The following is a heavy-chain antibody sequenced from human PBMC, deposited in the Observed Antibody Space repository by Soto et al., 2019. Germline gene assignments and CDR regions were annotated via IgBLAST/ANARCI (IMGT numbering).Heavy chain of an antibody. CDR3: ARDLDFMLTTRHFDY. D-gene: IGHD4-4*01. V-gene: IGHV3-21*01. J-gene: IGHJ4*02. Sequence: EVQLVESGGGLVKPGGSLRLSCAASGFTFSSYSMNWVRQAPGKGLEWVSSISSSSSYIYYVDSVKGRFTISRDNAKNSLYLQMNSLRAEDTAVYYCARDLDFMLTTRHFDYWGQGTLVTVSS. CDR2: ISSSSSYI. CDR1: GFTFSSYS.